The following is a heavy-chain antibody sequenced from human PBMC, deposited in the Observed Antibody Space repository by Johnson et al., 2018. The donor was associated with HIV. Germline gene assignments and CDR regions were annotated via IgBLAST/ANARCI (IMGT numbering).Heavy chain of an antibody. CDR1: GFTFSNYG. V-gene: IGHV3-30*03. Sequence: QVQLVESGGGVVQPGGSLRLSCVASGFTFSNYGMHWVRQAPGKGLEWVAVISYDGSKKYYADSVKGRFTISRDNSKNTLYLQMNSLRVEDTAVYYCARESTPWGADYVGYGFDIWGQGTMVTVSS. CDR3: ARESTPWGADYVGYGFDI. J-gene: IGHJ3*02. CDR2: ISYDGSKK. D-gene: IGHD4-17*01.